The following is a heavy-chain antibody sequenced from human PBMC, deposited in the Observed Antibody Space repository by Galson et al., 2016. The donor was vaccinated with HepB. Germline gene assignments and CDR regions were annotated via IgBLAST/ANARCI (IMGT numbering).Heavy chain of an antibody. J-gene: IGHJ4*02. CDR1: GGSISTDIY. CDR3: ARNGVFGDHGGYSFDY. D-gene: IGHD4-23*01. CDR2: FHHRGSP. Sequence: ETLSLTCVVSGGSISTDIYWSWIRQPPAKGLEWIVEFHHRGSPHYNPSLQSRVSISVDNSKNEFSLELTSVTAADTALYYCARNGVFGDHGGYSFDYWGRGTLVTVSS. V-gene: IGHV4/OR15-8*01.